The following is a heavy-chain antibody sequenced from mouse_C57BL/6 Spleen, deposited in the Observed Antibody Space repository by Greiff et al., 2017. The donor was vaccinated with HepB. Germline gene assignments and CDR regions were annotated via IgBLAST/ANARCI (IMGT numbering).Heavy chain of an antibody. V-gene: IGHV1-59*01. CDR2: IDPSDSYT. CDR1: GYTFTSYW. J-gene: IGHJ1*03. CDR3: ARSRTGYFDV. Sequence: QVQLQQPGAELVRPGTSVKLSCKASGYTFTSYWMHWVKQRPGQGLEWIGVIDPSDSYTNYNQKFKGKATLTVDTSSSTAYMQLSSLTSEDSAVYYCARSRTGYFDVWGTGTTVTVSS.